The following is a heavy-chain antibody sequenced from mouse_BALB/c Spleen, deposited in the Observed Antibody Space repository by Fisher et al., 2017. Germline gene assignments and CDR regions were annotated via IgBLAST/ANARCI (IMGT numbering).Heavy chain of an antibody. J-gene: IGHJ4*01. D-gene: IGHD1-1*01. CDR3: ARSGGYYGSRYYAMDY. V-gene: IGHV1-4*01. Sequence: KFKGKATLTADKSSSTAYMQLSSLTSEDTAVYYCARSGGYYGSRYYAMDYWGQGTSVTVSS.